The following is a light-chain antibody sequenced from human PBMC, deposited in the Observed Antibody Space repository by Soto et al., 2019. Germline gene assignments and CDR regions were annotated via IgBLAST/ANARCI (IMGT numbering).Light chain of an antibody. Sequence: DIQMTQSPSSLSASVGERVTITCRASQSISSYLNWYQQKPGKAPNLLIYAASTLQSGVPSRFSGSGSGTDFTLTISSLQPEDVATYYCQKYNSAPLTFGGGTKVDIK. J-gene: IGKJ4*01. CDR2: AAS. V-gene: IGKV1-27*01. CDR1: QSISSY. CDR3: QKYNSAPLT.